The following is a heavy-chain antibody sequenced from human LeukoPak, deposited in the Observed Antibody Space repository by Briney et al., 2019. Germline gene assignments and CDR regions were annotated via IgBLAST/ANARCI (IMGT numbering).Heavy chain of an antibody. Sequence: SETLSLTCTVSGGSISSYYWSWIRQPPGKGLEWIGEINHSGSTNYNPSLKSRVTISVDTSKNQFSLKLSSVTAADTAVYYCARGKEEWLVLGVRYYFDYWGQGTLVTVSS. CDR1: GGSISSYY. V-gene: IGHV4-34*01. CDR2: INHSGST. J-gene: IGHJ4*02. CDR3: ARGKEEWLVLGVRYYFDY. D-gene: IGHD6-19*01.